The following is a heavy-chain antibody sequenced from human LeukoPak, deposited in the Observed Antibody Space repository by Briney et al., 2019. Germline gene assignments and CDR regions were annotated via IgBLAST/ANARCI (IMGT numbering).Heavy chain of an antibody. D-gene: IGHD2-2*01. Sequence: SETLSLTCTVSGGSISSYYWSWIRQPAGKGLEWIGRIYTSGSTNYNPSLKSRVTMSVDTSKNQFSLKLSSVTAADTAVYYCAREHCSSISCYYYYYYGMDVWGQGTTVTVSS. CDR2: IYTSGST. J-gene: IGHJ6*02. CDR1: GGSISSYY. CDR3: AREHCSSISCYYYYYYGMDV. V-gene: IGHV4-4*07.